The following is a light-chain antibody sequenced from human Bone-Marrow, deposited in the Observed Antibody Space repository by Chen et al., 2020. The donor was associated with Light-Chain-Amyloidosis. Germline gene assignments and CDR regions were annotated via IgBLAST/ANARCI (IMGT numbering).Light chain of an antibody. CDR3: SSYTITNTLV. V-gene: IGLV2-14*01. J-gene: IGLJ1*01. Sequence: QSALTQPASVSGSPGQSITISCTGTSSDVGGDTHVSWYQQHPHKAPKLMIYEVTNRPSCVPDRFSGSKSDNTASLTISGLQTEDEADYFCSSYTITNTLVFGSGTRVTVL. CDR2: EVT. CDR1: SSDVGGDTH.